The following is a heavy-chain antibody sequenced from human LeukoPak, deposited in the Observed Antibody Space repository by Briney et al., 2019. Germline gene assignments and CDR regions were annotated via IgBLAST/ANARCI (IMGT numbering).Heavy chain of an antibody. CDR2: INHSGST. V-gene: IGHV4-34*01. CDR1: GGSFSGYY. CDR3: ARHGYNSDV. Sequence: PSETLSLTCVVYGGSFSGYYWSWIRQSPGKGLEWIGEINHSGSTNYNPSLKSRVTISVDTSKNQFSLKLSSVTAADTAVYYCARHGYNSDVWGKGTTVTISS. J-gene: IGHJ6*04. D-gene: IGHD5-24*01.